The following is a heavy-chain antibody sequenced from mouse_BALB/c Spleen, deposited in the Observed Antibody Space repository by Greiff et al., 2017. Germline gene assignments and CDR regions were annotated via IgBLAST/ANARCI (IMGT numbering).Heavy chain of an antibody. J-gene: IGHJ4*01. CDR3: ASNYDYDGGYYAMDY. V-gene: IGHV14-3*02. CDR1: GFNIKDTY. Sequence: DVQLQESGAELVKPGASVKLSCTASGFNIKDTYMHWVKQRPEQGLEWIGRIDPANGNTKYDPKFQGKATITADTSSNTAYLQLSSLTSEDTAVYYGASNYDYDGGYYAMDYWGQGTTVTVSS. CDR2: IDPANGNT. D-gene: IGHD2-4*01.